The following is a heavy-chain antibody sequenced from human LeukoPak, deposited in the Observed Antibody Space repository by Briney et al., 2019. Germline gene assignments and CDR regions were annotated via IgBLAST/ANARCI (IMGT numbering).Heavy chain of an antibody. CDR2: AFFSGSTNYSPSLT. CDR1: GGSISSYY. CDR3: ARGGAGREYQLPFDF. D-gene: IGHD2-2*01. J-gene: IGHJ4*02. Sequence: SDTLSFTCTVTGGSISSYYWSWIRQPPGKGLQWIGNAFFSGSTNYSPSLTNYNPSLKTRATLSGDTSKNQFSLKLSSVTAADTAMYYCARGGAGREYQLPFDFWGQGTLVTVAS. V-gene: IGHV4-59*07.